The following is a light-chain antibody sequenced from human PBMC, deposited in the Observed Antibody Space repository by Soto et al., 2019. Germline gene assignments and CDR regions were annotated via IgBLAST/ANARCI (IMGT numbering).Light chain of an antibody. CDR1: QGISNY. J-gene: IGKJ1*01. CDR2: AAS. CDR3: QKYNSAPPWT. Sequence: DIQMTQSPSSLSASVGDRVTITCRASQGISNYLAWYQQKPGKVPKLLIYAASTLQSGVPSRFSGSGSGTDLTLPISSLQHEDVATYYCQKYNSAPPWTFGQGTKVEIK. V-gene: IGKV1-27*01.